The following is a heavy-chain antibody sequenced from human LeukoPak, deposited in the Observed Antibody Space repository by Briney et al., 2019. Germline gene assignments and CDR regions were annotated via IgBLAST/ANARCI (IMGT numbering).Heavy chain of an antibody. Sequence: PGGSLRLSCAASGFTFSSYAMSWVRQAPGKGLEWVSAISGSGGSTYYADSVKGRFTISRDNSKNTLYLQMNGLRAGDTAVYYCAKDYYDSSGYYPIDYWGQGTLVTVSS. V-gene: IGHV3-23*01. CDR1: GFTFSSYA. CDR3: AKDYYDSSGYYPIDY. J-gene: IGHJ4*02. CDR2: ISGSGGST. D-gene: IGHD3-22*01.